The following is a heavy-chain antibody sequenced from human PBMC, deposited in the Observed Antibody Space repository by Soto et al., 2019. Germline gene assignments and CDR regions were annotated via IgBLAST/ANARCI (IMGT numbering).Heavy chain of an antibody. D-gene: IGHD3-3*01. J-gene: IGHJ4*02. CDR1: GFTFSSYG. V-gene: IGHV3-30*03. CDR3: ASTMRAYFDY. Sequence: QVQLVESGGGVVQPGRSLRLSCAASGFTFSSYGMHWVRQAPGKGLEWVAVISYDGSNKYYADSVKGRFTISRDNSKNTLYLQMNRLRAEDTAVYYCASTMRAYFDYWGQGTLVTVSS. CDR2: ISYDGSNK.